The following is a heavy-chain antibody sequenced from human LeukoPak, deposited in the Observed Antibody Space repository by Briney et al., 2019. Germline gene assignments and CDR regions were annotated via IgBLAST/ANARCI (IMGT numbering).Heavy chain of an antibody. CDR3: AKDTSGYPHESLTFDP. D-gene: IGHD3-3*01. J-gene: IGHJ5*02. CDR2: ISWNSGSI. CDR1: GFTFSNYA. V-gene: IGHV3-9*01. Sequence: PGRSLRLSCAASGFTFSNYAMHWVRQAPGKGLEWVSGISWNSGSIGYADSVKGRFTISRDNAKNSLYLQMNSLRAEDTALYYCAKDTSGYPHESLTFDPWGQGTLVTVSS.